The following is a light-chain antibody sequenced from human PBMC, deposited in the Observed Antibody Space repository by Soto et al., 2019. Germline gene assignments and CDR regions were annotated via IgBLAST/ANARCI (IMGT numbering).Light chain of an antibody. CDR1: QSVSSSY. J-gene: IGKJ4*01. CDR3: QQRSNWPLT. CDR2: DAS. Sequence: EIVSTESPGTLSLSPGERATLSCRASQSVSSSYLAWYQQKPGQAPRLLIYDASNRATGIPARFSGSGSGTDFTLTISSLEPEDFAVYYCQQRSNWPLTFGGGTKVDIK. V-gene: IGKV3D-20*02.